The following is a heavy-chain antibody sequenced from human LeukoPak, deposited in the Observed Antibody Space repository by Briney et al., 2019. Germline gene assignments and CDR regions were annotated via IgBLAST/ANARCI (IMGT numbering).Heavy chain of an antibody. CDR3: ARSSGITMVREAFDY. D-gene: IGHD3-10*01. V-gene: IGHV3-64*01. CDR1: GFTFSYFA. CDR2: ISSDGTTT. J-gene: IGHJ4*02. Sequence: PGGSLRLSCAASGFTFSYFAMHWVRQAPGKGLEHVSAISSDGTTTHYANSVKGRFTISRDNSKNTLYLQMGSLRADDMAVYYCARSSGITMVREAFDYWGQGTLVTVSS.